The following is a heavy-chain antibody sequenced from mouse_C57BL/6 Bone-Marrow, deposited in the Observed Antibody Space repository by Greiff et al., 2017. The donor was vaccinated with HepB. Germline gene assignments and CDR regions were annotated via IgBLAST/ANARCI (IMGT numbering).Heavy chain of an antibody. V-gene: IGHV5-4*01. D-gene: IGHD1-1*01. CDR3: ADTVPLMDY. J-gene: IGHJ4*01. CDR1: GFTFSSYA. Sequence: EVQVVESGGGLVKPGGSLKLSCAASGFTFSSYAMSWVRQTPEKRLEWVATISDGGSYTYYPDNVKGRFTISRDNAKNNLYLQMSHLKSEDTAMYYCADTVPLMDYWGQGTSVTVSS. CDR2: ISDGGSYT.